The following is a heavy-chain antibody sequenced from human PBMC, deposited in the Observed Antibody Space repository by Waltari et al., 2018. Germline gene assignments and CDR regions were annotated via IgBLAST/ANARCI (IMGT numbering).Heavy chain of an antibody. D-gene: IGHD3-3*02. Sequence: QVQLQESGPELVQPSQTLSLTCSVSGFSLCSGSYYWSWIRQHPGKGLEWIGYISHSGDTDYSPSLRSRLTLSVDTSKNQFSLKLDSVTAADTGVYFCAGRGAKMFSIWGRGTLVTVSS. J-gene: IGHJ4*02. CDR1: GFSLCSGSYY. V-gene: IGHV4-31*02. CDR2: ISHSGDT. CDR3: AGRGAKMFSI.